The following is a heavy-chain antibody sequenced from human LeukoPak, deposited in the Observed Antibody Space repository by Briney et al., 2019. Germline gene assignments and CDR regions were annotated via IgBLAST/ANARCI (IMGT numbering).Heavy chain of an antibody. J-gene: IGHJ4*02. CDR2: IYYSGST. Sequence: SETLSLTCTVSGGSISSSSYYWGWIRQPPGKGLEWIGSIYYSGSTYYNPSLKSRVTISVDTSKNQFSLKLSSVTAADTAVYYCARHGVGDDSSGYLGYWGQGTLVTVSS. D-gene: IGHD3-22*01. V-gene: IGHV4-39*01. CDR1: GGSISSSSYY. CDR3: ARHGVGDDSSGYLGY.